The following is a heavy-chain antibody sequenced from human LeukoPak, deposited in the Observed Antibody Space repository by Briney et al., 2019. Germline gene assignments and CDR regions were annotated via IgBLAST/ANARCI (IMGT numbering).Heavy chain of an antibody. CDR3: AIRYGSGEKYYYYYYMDV. V-gene: IGHV1-8*01. D-gene: IGHD3-10*01. CDR1: GYTFTRYN. CDR2: MNPNSGNT. J-gene: IGHJ6*03. Sequence: RWASVKVSCKASGYTFTRYNINWVRQATGQGLEWMGWMNPNSGNTGYAQKFQGRVTMTRNTSISTAYMELSSLRSEDTAVYYCAIRYGSGEKYYYYYYMDVWGKGTTVTVSS.